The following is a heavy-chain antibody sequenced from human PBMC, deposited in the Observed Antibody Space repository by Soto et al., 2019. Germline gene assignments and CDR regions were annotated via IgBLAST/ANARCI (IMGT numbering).Heavy chain of an antibody. CDR2: IIPIFNSS. V-gene: IGHV1-69*01. CDR3: ARIQRAGLRDAFDV. Sequence: QVQLVQSGAEIKKPGSSVKVSCKASGGTLNNNIITWVRQAPGQGLEWMGRIIPIFNSSNYAQKFQGRVTIIADESTNTAYRELSSLRSEDTSVDYCARIQRAGLRDAFDVWGQGTMVTVSS. J-gene: IGHJ3*01. CDR1: GGTLNNNI. D-gene: IGHD6-25*01.